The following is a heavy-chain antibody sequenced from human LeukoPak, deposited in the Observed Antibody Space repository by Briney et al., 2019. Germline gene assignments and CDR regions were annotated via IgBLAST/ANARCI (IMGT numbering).Heavy chain of an antibody. CDR1: GFTFSSYA. D-gene: IGHD6-13*01. CDR2: ISRSDGTT. J-gene: IGHJ4*02. Sequence: PGGSLRLSCAGSGFTFSSYAMTWVRQAPGTGLEWVSSISRSDGTTYYADSVKGRFTISRDNSKNTLSLQMTTLRPDDTAVYYCVRDATVGAAYFDFWGQGALVAVS. CDR3: VRDATVGAAYFDF. V-gene: IGHV3-23*01.